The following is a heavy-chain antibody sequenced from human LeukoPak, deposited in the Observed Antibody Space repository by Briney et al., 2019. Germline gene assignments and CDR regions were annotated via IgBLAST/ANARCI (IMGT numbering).Heavy chain of an antibody. Sequence: GSLRLSCSASGFTFSSYVMHWVRQAPRKGLEYVSGISGDGASTYYADSVKGRFTISRDNSKSTLYVQMTSLRSEDTAVYYCVFQVQGVVEWGQGTLVTVSS. J-gene: IGHJ4*02. CDR1: GFTFSSYV. D-gene: IGHD2-15*01. V-gene: IGHV3-64*05. CDR3: VFQVQGVVE. CDR2: ISGDGAST.